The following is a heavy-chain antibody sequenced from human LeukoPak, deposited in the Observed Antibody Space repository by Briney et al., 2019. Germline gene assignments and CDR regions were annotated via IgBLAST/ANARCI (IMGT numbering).Heavy chain of an antibody. D-gene: IGHD1-7*01. CDR2: IYSGGST. J-gene: IGHJ4*02. CDR1: GFSFDNSW. Sequence: GGSLRLSCEGTGFSFDNSWMNWVRQAPGKGLEWVSVIYSGGSTYHPDSVKGRFTISRDNSKNTLYLQMNSLRAEDTAVYYCARATNWNYDCWGQGTLVTVSS. V-gene: IGHV3-66*01. CDR3: ARATNWNYDC.